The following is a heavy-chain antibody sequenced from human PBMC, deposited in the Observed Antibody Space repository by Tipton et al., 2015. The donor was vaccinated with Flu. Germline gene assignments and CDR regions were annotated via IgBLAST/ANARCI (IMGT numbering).Heavy chain of an antibody. CDR3: ARPGGPAAINPFSSFDF. CDR2: ISGYSGNT. D-gene: IGHD2-2*01. Sequence: QLVQSGAEVKKPGASVKLSCKASGYTFSRHIITWVRQAPGQGLEWMGWISGYSGNTNYAQRLQGRVTMTTDTSTNTAYMELRSLRSDDTAVYYCARPGGPAAINPFSSFDFWGQGALVAVSS. CDR1: GYTFSRHI. J-gene: IGHJ4*02. V-gene: IGHV1-18*04.